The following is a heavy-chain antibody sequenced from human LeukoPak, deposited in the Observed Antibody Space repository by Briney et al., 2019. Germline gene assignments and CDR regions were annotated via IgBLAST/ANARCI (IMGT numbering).Heavy chain of an antibody. CDR2: IYYSGST. CDR1: GASISSYY. CDR3: ARHYSSDPFDY. Sequence: SETLSLTCTVSGASISSYYWSWIRQPPGKGLEWIGYIYYSGSTNCNPSLKSRVSLSVDTSKSQFSLKLSSVTAADTAVYYCARHYSSDPFDYWGQGTLVTVSS. J-gene: IGHJ4*02. V-gene: IGHV4-59*01. D-gene: IGHD6-19*01.